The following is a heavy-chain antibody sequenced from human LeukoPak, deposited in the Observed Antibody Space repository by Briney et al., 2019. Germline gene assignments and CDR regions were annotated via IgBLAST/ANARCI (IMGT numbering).Heavy chain of an antibody. Sequence: GGSLRLSCAASGFTFSNYAMSWVRQAPGKGLEWVSAISGSGSTYYADSVKGRFTISRDNSKNTLYLQMNSLRAEDTAVYYCAKDGLGYCSGGSCSTNFDYWGQGTLVTVSS. V-gene: IGHV3-23*01. CDR2: ISGSGST. D-gene: IGHD2-15*01. CDR1: GFTFSNYA. J-gene: IGHJ4*02. CDR3: AKDGLGYCSGGSCSTNFDY.